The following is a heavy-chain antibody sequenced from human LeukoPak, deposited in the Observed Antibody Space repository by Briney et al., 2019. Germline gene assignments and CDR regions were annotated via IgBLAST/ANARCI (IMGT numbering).Heavy chain of an antibody. V-gene: IGHV4-34*01. CDR1: EGSFIDSY. J-gene: IGHJ4*02. CDR3: ARWIRTYVDTAMVIKDY. D-gene: IGHD5-18*01. Sequence: SETLSLPGAVYEGSFIDSYWTWFGQPPGGGLGGVEEINNSGATDYNPALKSRVTISVDKSKNQFSLKLSSETAADTAVYYCARWIRTYVDTAMVIKDYWGQGTLVTVSS. CDR2: INNSGAT.